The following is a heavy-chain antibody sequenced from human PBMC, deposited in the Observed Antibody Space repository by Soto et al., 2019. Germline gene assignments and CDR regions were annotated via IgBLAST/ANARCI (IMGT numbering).Heavy chain of an antibody. CDR3: AHSLGQSPPVY. CDR2: IYWDDDK. Sequence: QITLKESGPTLVNPTQTLTLTCSFSGFSLSTRGVAVGWIRQPPGKALEWLTLIYWDDDKRFSPSLKSRLNITKDTSKNQVVLIMTDMDPVETATYFCAHSLGQSPPVYWGQGTLVTVSS. V-gene: IGHV2-5*02. D-gene: IGHD3-10*01. CDR1: GFSLSTRGVA. J-gene: IGHJ4*02.